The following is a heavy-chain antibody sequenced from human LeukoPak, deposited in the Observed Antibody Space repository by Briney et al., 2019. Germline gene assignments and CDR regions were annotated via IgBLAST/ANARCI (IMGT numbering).Heavy chain of an antibody. CDR3: ARMGDDYSNSPFDY. D-gene: IGHD4-11*01. V-gene: IGHV4-39*07. Sequence: SETLSLTCTVSGGSISSSSYYWGWIRQPPGKGLEWIGSIYYSGSTYYNPSLKSRVTISVDTSKNQFSLKLSSVTAADTAVYYCARMGDDYSNSPFDYWGQGTLVTVSS. J-gene: IGHJ4*02. CDR2: IYYSGST. CDR1: GGSISSSSYY.